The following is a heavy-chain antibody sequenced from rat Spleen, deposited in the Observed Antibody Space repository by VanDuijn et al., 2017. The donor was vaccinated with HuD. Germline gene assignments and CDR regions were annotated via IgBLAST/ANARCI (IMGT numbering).Heavy chain of an antibody. V-gene: IGHV5-29*01. CDR1: GFTFSDYG. CDR3: ASHGYNYGLFDY. CDR2: ISYGDSSGHSGT. D-gene: IGHD1-9*01. Sequence: EVQLVESDGGLVQPGRSLKLSCAASGFTFSDYGVAWVRQAPTTGLAWVATISYGDSSGHSGTYYRDSVRGRFTISRDYAKSTLSLQMDSLRSEDTATYYCASHGYNYGLFDYWGQGVMVTVSS. J-gene: IGHJ2*01.